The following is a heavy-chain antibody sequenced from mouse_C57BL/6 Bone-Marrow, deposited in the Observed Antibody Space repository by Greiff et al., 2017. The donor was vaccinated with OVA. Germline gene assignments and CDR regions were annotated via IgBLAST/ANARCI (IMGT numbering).Heavy chain of an antibody. CDR1: GYTFTSYW. D-gene: IGHD2-4*01. Sequence: QVQLQQSGAELVKPGASVKMSCKASGYTFTSYWITWVKQRPGQGLEWIGDIYPGSGSTNYNEKFKSKATLTVDTSSSTAYMQLSSLTSEDSAVYYCASGGNFYYDYDWFAYWGQGTLVTVSA. CDR2: IYPGSGST. V-gene: IGHV1-55*01. J-gene: IGHJ3*01. CDR3: ASGGNFYYDYDWFAY.